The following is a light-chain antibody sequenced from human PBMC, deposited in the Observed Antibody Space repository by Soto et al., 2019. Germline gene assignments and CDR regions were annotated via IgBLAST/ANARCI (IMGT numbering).Light chain of an antibody. CDR2: DVS. CDR1: SSDVGGYNY. V-gene: IGLV2-11*01. CDR3: CSYAGSYTYV. Sequence: QSVLTQPRSVSGSPGQSVTISCTGTSSDVGGYNYVSWYQQHPVKAPKLMIYDVSKRPSGVPDRFYGSKSGNTASLTISGRQAEDDADYYCCSYAGSYTYVFGTGTNVTVL. J-gene: IGLJ1*01.